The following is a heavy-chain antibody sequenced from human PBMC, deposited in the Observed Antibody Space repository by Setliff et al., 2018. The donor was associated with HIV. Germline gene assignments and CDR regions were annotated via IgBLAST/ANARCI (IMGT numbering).Heavy chain of an antibody. D-gene: IGHD3-10*01. CDR1: GGSMSSYY. J-gene: IGHJ4*02. CDR3: TGDYNSGSYRFDY. CDR2: IYPNGSP. V-gene: IGHV4-4*08. Sequence: PSETLSLTCTLSGGSMSSYYWTWIRQPPGKGLEWIGYIYPNGSPDYPSGNIVYNPSFRSRVTLSLDTSKNQFSLKLTSVTAADAAVYYCTGDYNSGSYRFDYWGQGTPVTVSS.